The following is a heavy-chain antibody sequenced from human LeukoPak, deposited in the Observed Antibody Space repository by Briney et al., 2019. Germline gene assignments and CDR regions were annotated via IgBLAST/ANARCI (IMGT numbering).Heavy chain of an antibody. D-gene: IGHD3-10*01. CDR1: GGSVSSVSYY. CDR2: IYYSGTT. CDR3: ARTDRDYGSGSFHYFDY. J-gene: IGHJ4*02. V-gene: IGHV4-61*01. Sequence: SETLSLTCTVSGGSVSSVSYYWSWIRQLPGKGLEWIAYIYYSGTTNYNPSLKSRVTISADTSKNQFSLKLKSVTAADTAVYYCARTDRDYGSGSFHYFDYWGQGTLVTVSS.